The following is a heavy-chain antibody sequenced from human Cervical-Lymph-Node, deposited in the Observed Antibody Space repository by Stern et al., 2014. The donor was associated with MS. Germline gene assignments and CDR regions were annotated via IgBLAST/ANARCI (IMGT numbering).Heavy chain of an antibody. Sequence: QLQLQESGPGLVKPSETLSLTCTVSGGSISSSSYYWGWIRQPPGKGLEXIGSIYYSGSTYYNPSLKSRVTISVDTSKNQFSLKLSSVTAADTAVYYCARRAVAGTGNHDAFDIWGQGTMVTVSS. CDR3: ARRAVAGTGNHDAFDI. V-gene: IGHV4-39*01. CDR2: IYYSGST. D-gene: IGHD6-19*01. J-gene: IGHJ3*02. CDR1: GGSISSSSYY.